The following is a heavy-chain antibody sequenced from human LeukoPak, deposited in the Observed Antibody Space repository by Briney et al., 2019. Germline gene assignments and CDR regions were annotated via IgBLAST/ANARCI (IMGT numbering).Heavy chain of an antibody. D-gene: IGHD3-16*01. CDR3: ARRPVGDAFDI. V-gene: IGHV4-61*02. CDR2: IYTSGST. CDR1: GGSISSGSYY. J-gene: IGHJ3*02. Sequence: SETLSLTCTVSGGSISSGSYYWSWIRQPAGKGLEWIGRIYTSGSTNYNPSLKSRVTISVDTSKNQFSLKLSSVTAADTAVYYCARRPVGDAFDIWGQGTMVTVSS.